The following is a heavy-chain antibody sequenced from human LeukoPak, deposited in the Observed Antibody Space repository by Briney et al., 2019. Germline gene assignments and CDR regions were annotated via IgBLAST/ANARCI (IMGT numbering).Heavy chain of an antibody. Sequence: SETLSLTCTVSGGSISSGSYYWSWIRQPAGKGLEWIRRIYTSGSTNYNPSLKSRVTISVDTSKNQFSLKLSSVTAADTAVYYCARGGDSSSLGYNWFDPWGQGTLVTVSS. D-gene: IGHD6-6*01. V-gene: IGHV4-61*02. CDR1: GGSISSGSYY. CDR3: ARGGDSSSLGYNWFDP. J-gene: IGHJ5*02. CDR2: IYTSGST.